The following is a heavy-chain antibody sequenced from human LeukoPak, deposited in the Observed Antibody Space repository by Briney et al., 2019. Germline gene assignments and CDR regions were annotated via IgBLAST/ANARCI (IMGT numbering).Heavy chain of an antibody. V-gene: IGHV4-34*01. CDR1: GWSFSGYY. J-gene: IGHJ4*02. CDR3: ARRRLYDYVWGSYRYTFGYFDY. D-gene: IGHD3-16*02. CDR2: INHSGST. Sequence: PSETLSLTCAVYGWSFSGYYWSWIRQPPGKGLEWIGEINHSGSTNYNPSLKSRVTISVDTSKNQFSLKLSSVTAADTAVYYCARRRLYDYVWGSYRYTFGYFDYWGQGTLVTVSS.